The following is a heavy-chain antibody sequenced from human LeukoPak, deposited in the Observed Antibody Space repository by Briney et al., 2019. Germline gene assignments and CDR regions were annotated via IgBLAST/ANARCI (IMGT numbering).Heavy chain of an antibody. J-gene: IGHJ4*02. CDR3: ARGGVRGAPVAGTDFDY. D-gene: IGHD6-19*01. CDR1: GYTFASYA. V-gene: IGHV1-3*01. Sequence: ASVKVSCKASGYTFASYAMHWVRQAPGQRLGWMGWINAGNGNTKYSQKFQGRVTITRDTSASTAYMELSSLRSEDTAVYYCARGGVRGAPVAGTDFDYWGQGTLVTVSS. CDR2: INAGNGNT.